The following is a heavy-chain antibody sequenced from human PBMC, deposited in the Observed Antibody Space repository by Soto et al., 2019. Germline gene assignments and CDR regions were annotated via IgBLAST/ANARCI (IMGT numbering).Heavy chain of an antibody. J-gene: IGHJ4*02. V-gene: IGHV3-48*03. D-gene: IGHD6-13*01. Sequence: RRLSCAASGFTFSSYEMNWVRQAPGKGLEWVSYISSSGSTIYYADSVKGRFTISRDNAKNSLYLQMNSLRAEDTAVYYCARIYDSSSSWSQGTLVTVSS. CDR1: GFTFSSYE. CDR2: ISSSGSTI. CDR3: ARIYDSSSS.